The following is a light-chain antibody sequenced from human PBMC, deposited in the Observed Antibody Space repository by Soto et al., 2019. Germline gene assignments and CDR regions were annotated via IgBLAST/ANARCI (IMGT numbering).Light chain of an antibody. J-gene: IGKJ1*01. V-gene: IGKV3-11*01. CDR1: QSVSSY. Sequence: IVLTQSPATLSFSPGERASLSCLASQSVSSYLAWYQQKPGQAPRLLIYDASNRATGIPARFSGSGSGTDFTLTISSLEPEDFAVYYCQQRSNWLWTFGQGTKVDIK. CDR3: QQRSNWLWT. CDR2: DAS.